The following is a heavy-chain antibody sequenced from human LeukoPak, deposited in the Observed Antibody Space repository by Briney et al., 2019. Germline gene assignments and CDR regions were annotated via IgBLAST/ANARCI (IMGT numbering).Heavy chain of an antibody. CDR3: ARGTDYDILTGSGTYYYYMDV. Sequence: SVKVSCKASGGTFSSYAISWVRQAPRQGLEWMGGIIPIFGTANYAQKFQGRVTITADESTSTAYMELSSLRSEDTAVYYCARGTDYDILTGSGTYYYYMDVWGKGTTVTISS. V-gene: IGHV1-69*13. CDR1: GGTFSSYA. J-gene: IGHJ6*03. D-gene: IGHD3-9*01. CDR2: IIPIFGTA.